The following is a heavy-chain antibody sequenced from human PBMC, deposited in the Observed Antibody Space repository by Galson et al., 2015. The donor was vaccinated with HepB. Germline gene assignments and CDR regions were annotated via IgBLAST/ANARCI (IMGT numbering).Heavy chain of an antibody. CDR3: ARAIVAGTGIDY. CDR2: INHSGST. J-gene: IGHJ4*02. D-gene: IGHD6-19*01. CDR1: GGSFSGYY. V-gene: IGHV4-34*01. Sequence: SETLSLTCAVYGGSFSGYYWSWIRQPPGKGLEWIGEINHSGSTNYNPSLKSRVTISVDTSKNQFSLKLSSVTAADTAVYYCARAIVAGTGIDYWGQGTLVTVSS.